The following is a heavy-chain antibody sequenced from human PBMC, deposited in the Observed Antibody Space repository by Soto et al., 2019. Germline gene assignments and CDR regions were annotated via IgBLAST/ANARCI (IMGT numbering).Heavy chain of an antibody. J-gene: IGHJ4*02. CDR2: INPNSGGT. Sequence: ASVKYSCKASGYTFVDYYMNWVRQAPGQGLEWMGWINPNSGGTKYAQKFQGRVTMTRDTSISTVYMELSRLRSDDTAVYYCARCHDSSGYYYWGQGTLVTVSS. CDR3: ARCHDSSGYYY. CDR1: GYTFVDYY. V-gene: IGHV1-2*02. D-gene: IGHD3-22*01.